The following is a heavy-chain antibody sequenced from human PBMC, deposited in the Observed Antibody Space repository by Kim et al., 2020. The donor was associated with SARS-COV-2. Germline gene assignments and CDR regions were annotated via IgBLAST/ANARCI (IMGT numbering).Heavy chain of an antibody. CDR2: ISWKSSNI. CDR1: GFRFRDYA. Sequence: GGSLRLSCAASGFRFRDYAMHWVRQVPGKGLEWVSGISWKSSNIGYADSVKGRFSISRDNAKNPLYLQMNSLRAEDTALYYCAKSQDGYYSYGMDFCGK. V-gene: IGHV3-9*01. J-gene: IGHJ6*04. CDR3: AKSQDGYYSYGMDF.